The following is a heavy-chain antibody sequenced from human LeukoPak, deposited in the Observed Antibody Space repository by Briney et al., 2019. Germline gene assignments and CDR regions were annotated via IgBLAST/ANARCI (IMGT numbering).Heavy chain of an antibody. D-gene: IGHD3-22*01. CDR1: GGSIGSYY. CDR2: IYYSGST. Sequence: SETLSLTCTVSGGSIGSYYWSWIRQPPGKGLEWIAYIYYSGSTNYNPSFKSRVTISVDTSKNQFSLKLSSVTAADTAVYYCASLQRGYYDSSGYYSFDYWGQGTLVTVSS. V-gene: IGHV4-59*12. J-gene: IGHJ4*02. CDR3: ASLQRGYYDSSGYYSFDY.